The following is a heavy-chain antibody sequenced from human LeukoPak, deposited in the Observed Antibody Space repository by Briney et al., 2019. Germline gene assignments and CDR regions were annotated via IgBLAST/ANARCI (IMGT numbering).Heavy chain of an antibody. V-gene: IGHV1-18*01. Sequence: GASVTVSCKASGYTFTSYAISWVRQAPGQGLEWMGWISAYNGNTNYAQILQGRVTMTTDTSTSTAYMELRSLRSDDTAVYYCARGGALYGSGSYSDYWGQGTLVTVSS. J-gene: IGHJ4*02. D-gene: IGHD3-10*01. CDR3: ARGGALYGSGSYSDY. CDR2: ISAYNGNT. CDR1: GYTFTSYA.